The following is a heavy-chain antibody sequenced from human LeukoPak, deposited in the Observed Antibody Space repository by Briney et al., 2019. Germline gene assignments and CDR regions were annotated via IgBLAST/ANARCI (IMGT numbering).Heavy chain of an antibody. CDR2: ISYSGST. J-gene: IGHJ4*02. CDR1: GGSISSSGYY. D-gene: IGHD3-22*01. V-gene: IGHV4-39*01. Sequence: SETLSLTCTVSGGSISSSGYYWVWIRQPPGKGLEWIGSISYSGSTYYNPSLSSRVTISVDTSKNQFSLKLTSVAAADTALYYCAAYYYDSSGYLGCGQGPLVTVPS. CDR3: AAYYYDSSGYLG.